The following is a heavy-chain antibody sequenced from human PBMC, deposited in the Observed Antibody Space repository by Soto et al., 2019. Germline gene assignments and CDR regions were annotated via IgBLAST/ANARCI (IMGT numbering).Heavy chain of an antibody. CDR3: ARAGEDITLGGVPSYYYYMDV. V-gene: IGHV4-59*01. CDR1: GGSISSYY. CDR2: IYYSGST. D-gene: IGHD3-16*01. J-gene: IGHJ6*03. Sequence: SETLSLTCTVSGGSISSYYWSWIRQPPGKGLEWIGYIYYSGSTNYNPSLKSRVTISVDTSKNQFSLKLSSVTAADTAVYYCARAGEDITLGGVPSYYYYMDVWGKGTTVIVS.